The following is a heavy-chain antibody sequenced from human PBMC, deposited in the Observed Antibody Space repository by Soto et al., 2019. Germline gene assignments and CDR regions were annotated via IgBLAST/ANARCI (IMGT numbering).Heavy chain of an antibody. Sequence: VQLVESGGGLVQPGGSLRLSCAASGFTFSYYNMNWVRQAPGKGLEWLSYISSRSGTIYFADSVKGRFTISRDNAKNSLHLQINSLRDEDTAVYYCARDCGKGYGMDVWGQGTTVTVSS. J-gene: IGHJ6*02. V-gene: IGHV3-48*02. CDR2: ISSRSGTI. CDR1: GFTFSYYN. CDR3: ARDCGKGYGMDV.